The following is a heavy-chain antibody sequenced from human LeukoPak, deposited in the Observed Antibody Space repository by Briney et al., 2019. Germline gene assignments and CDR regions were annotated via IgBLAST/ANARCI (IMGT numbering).Heavy chain of an antibody. V-gene: IGHV1-18*01. CDR1: GYTFTSYG. CDR3: ARDLPLPKWELPSDAFDI. D-gene: IGHD1-26*01. CDR2: ISAYNGNT. J-gene: IGHJ3*02. Sequence: ASVKVSCKASGYTFTSYGISWVRQAPGQGLEWMGWISAYNGNTNYAQKLQGRVTMTTDTSTSTAYMELRSLRSDDTAVYYCARDLPLPKWELPSDAFDIWGQGTMVTVSS.